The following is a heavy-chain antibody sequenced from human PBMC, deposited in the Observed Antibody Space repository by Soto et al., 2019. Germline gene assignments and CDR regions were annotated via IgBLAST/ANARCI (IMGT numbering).Heavy chain of an antibody. V-gene: IGHV3-13*01. J-gene: IGHJ4*02. CDR2: IGTAGDT. Sequence: LRLSCAASGFTFSSYDMHWVREAAVKVRGWVSAIGTAGDTYYPGSVKGRFTISRENAKNSLYLQMNSLRAGDTAVYYCARGTRKYYYGSGSPNPNFDYWGQGTLVTVSS. CDR1: GFTFSSYD. D-gene: IGHD3-10*01. CDR3: ARGTRKYYYGSGSPNPNFDY.